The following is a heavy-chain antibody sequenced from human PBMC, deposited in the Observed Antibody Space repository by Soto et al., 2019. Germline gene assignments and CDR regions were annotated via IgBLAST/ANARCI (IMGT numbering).Heavy chain of an antibody. CDR1: AHPFTGPH. CDR2: INPNSGGT. CDR3: ARTQGNRITMVRGDIYGMDV. Sequence: ASVKDSCTPSAHPFTGPHMHCVRQAPGQELEWMGWINPNSGGTNYAQKFQGWVTMTRDTSISTAYMELSRLRSDDTAVYYCARTQGNRITMVRGDIYGMDVWGQGTTVT. V-gene: IGHV1-2*04. J-gene: IGHJ6*02. D-gene: IGHD3-10*01.